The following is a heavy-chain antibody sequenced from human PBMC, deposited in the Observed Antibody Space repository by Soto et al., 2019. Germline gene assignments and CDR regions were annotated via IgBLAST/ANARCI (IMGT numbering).Heavy chain of an antibody. J-gene: IGHJ4*02. CDR1: GFTFRSNS. Sequence: EVQLLESGGGLVQPGGSLRLSCAASGFTFRSNSMSWVRQALGEGLEWVSAISDGGDRIYYVDSVKGRFTISRDNSKNKLYLQMDSLRAEDTAVYYCVTLALGKFDYWGQGNLVFVSS. V-gene: IGHV3-23*01. D-gene: IGHD1-26*01. CDR3: VTLALGKFDY. CDR2: ISDGGDRI.